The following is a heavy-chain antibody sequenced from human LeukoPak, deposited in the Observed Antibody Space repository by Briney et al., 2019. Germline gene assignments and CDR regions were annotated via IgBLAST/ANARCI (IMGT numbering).Heavy chain of an antibody. J-gene: IGHJ4*02. CDR2: INHSGST. CDR1: GGSFTGYY. D-gene: IGHD3-16*01. CDR3: TRGAGWLIDY. V-gene: IGHV4-34*01. Sequence: SETLALTCALYGGSFTGYYWRWIRQPPGKGLEWIGEINHSGSTKYNPSLESRVTISADTSKNQFSLKLNSLTTADTAVYYCTRGAGWLIDYWGQGILVTVSS.